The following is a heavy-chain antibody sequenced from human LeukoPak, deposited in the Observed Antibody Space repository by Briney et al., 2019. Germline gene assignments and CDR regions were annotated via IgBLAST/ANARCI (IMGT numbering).Heavy chain of an antibody. J-gene: IGHJ3*02. CDR1: GSTFSSYS. CDR3: ARSVFQGAFDI. V-gene: IGHV3-48*01. CDR2: ISSSSSTI. Sequence: GGSLRLSCAASGSTFSSYSMNWVRQAPGRGLEWVSYISSSSSTIQYADSVKGRFTISRDNAKDSLHLQMNSLRAEDTAVYFCARSVFQGAFDIWGQGTLVTVSS. D-gene: IGHD5/OR15-5a*01.